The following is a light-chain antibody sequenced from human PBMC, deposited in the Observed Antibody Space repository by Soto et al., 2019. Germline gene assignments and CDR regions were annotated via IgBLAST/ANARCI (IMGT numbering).Light chain of an antibody. Sequence: EIVLTQSPATLSLSPGERATLSCKASQSVSSYLAWYQQKPGQAPRLLIYDVSNRATGIPARFSGSGSGTDFTLTISSLEPEDFAVYYCQQRSNWPLTFGGGTKVEIK. J-gene: IGKJ4*01. CDR3: QQRSNWPLT. CDR1: QSVSSY. CDR2: DVS. V-gene: IGKV3-11*01.